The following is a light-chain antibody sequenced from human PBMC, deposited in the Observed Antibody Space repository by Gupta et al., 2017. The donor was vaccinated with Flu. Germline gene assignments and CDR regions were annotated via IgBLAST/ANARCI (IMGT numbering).Light chain of an antibody. CDR3: QQRSNWPQLT. CDR2: DAS. V-gene: IGKV3-11*01. Sequence: ERATLSCRASQSVSSYLAWYQQKPGQTPRLLIYDASSRATGIPARFSGSGSGTDFTLTISSLEPEDFAVYYCQQRSNWPQLTFGGGTKVEIK. CDR1: QSVSSY. J-gene: IGKJ4*01.